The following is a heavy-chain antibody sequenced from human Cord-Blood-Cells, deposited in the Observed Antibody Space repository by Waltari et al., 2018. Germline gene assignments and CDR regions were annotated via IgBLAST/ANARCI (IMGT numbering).Heavy chain of an antibody. CDR2: IRYDGSNK. Sequence: QVQLVESGGGVVQPGGSLRLSCAASGFTLSSSAMHWVRQAPGKGLEWVAFIRYDGSNKYYADSVKGRFTISRDNSKNTLYLQMNSLRAEDTAVYYCAKEGCSGGSCYSDYWGQGTLVTVSS. D-gene: IGHD2-15*01. CDR1: GFTLSSSA. V-gene: IGHV3-30*02. J-gene: IGHJ4*02. CDR3: AKEGCSGGSCYSDY.